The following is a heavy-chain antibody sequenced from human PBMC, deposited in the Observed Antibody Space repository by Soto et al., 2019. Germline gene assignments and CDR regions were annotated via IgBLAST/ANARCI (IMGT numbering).Heavy chain of an antibody. V-gene: IGHV1-69*13. CDR1: GGTFSSYA. CDR2: IIPIFGTA. CDR3: AVYYDFWSGLDKGLPLADPRSQYYFDY. Sequence: ASVKVSCKASGGTFSSYAISWVRQAPGQGLEWMGGIIPIFGTANYAQKFQGRVTITADESTSTAYMELSSLRSEDTAVYYCAVYYDFWSGLDKGLPLADPRSQYYFDYWGQGTLVTVSS. D-gene: IGHD3-3*01. J-gene: IGHJ4*02.